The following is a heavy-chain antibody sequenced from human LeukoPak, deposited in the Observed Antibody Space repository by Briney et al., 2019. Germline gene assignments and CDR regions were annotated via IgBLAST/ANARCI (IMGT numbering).Heavy chain of an antibody. D-gene: IGHD6-13*01. CDR2: ISKSGDFT. Sequence: PGGSLRLSCAASGFTFSSSAMSWVRQAPGKGLEWVSVISKSGDFTYYADSVKGRFTISRDSSKNTLNLQMNSLSAEDTAVYYCAKESAAAGYFDYWGLGTLVTVSS. J-gene: IGHJ4*01. V-gene: IGHV3-23*01. CDR1: GFTFSSSA. CDR3: AKESAAAGYFDY.